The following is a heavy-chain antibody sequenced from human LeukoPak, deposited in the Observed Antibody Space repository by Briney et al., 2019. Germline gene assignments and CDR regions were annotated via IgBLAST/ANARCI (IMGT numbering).Heavy chain of an antibody. CDR2: INHSGST. Sequence: PSETLSLTCTVSGGSISSSSYYWGWIRQPPGKGLEWIGEINHSGSTNYNSSLKSRGTISVDTSKNQFSLKLSSVTAADTAVYYCARGWGYSCVLDVWGKGTTVTVSS. CDR1: GGSISSSSYY. CDR3: ARGWGYSCVLDV. D-gene: IGHD5-18*01. J-gene: IGHJ6*04. V-gene: IGHV4-39*07.